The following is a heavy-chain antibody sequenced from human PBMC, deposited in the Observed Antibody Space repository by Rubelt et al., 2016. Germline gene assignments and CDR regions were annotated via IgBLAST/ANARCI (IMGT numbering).Heavy chain of an antibody. J-gene: IGHJ5*02. CDR1: GDSILSSS. Sequence: QVQLHESGPGLVKPSETLSLICSVSGDSILSSSWNWIRQPPGQGLAYIGYIYVSGARHYNPPLRTRVSLSFDTSKKEISRKLKSVTAAETAVYYCARLPGISWFDPWGQGTLVTASS. V-gene: IGHV4-59*01. CDR2: IYVSGAR. CDR3: ARLPGISWFDP. D-gene: IGHD7-27*01.